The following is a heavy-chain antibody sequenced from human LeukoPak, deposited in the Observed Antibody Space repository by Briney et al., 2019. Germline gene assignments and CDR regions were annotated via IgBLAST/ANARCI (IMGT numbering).Heavy chain of an antibody. CDR3: AKARSGVVTASFNY. V-gene: IGHV3-23*01. CDR2: ISGTGGSP. D-gene: IGHD2-15*01. J-gene: IGHJ4*02. Sequence: GGSLLLSCAASGFNFSNYAMSWVRPAPGKGLEWVSAISGTGGSPYYADSVKGRFTISRDNSKNTLYLQMNSLRAEDTAVYYCAKARSGVVTASFNYWGQGTLVTVSS. CDR1: GFNFSNYA.